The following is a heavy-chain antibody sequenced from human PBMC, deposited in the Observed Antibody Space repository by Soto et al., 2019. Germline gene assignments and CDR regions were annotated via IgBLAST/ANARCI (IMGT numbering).Heavy chain of an antibody. CDR2: INHSGST. Sequence: PSEPLSLTCAVYGGSFSGYYWSWIRQPPGKGLECIGEINHSGSTNYNPSLKSRVTISVDTSKNQFSLKLSSVSAADTAVYYCATGRGVRGATRPPYSSYALECRGPGPTVTVAS. CDR3: ATGRGVRGATRPPYSSYALEC. V-gene: IGHV4-34*01. CDR1: GGSFSGYY. D-gene: IGHD3-10*01. J-gene: IGHJ6*02.